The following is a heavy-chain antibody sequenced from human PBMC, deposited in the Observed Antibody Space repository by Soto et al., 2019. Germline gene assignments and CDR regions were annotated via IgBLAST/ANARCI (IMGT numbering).Heavy chain of an antibody. J-gene: IGHJ6*02. CDR2: IYHSGST. CDR3: ARVDILTVYGCMDV. D-gene: IGHD3-9*01. Sequence: SETLSLTCTVSGGSISGYYWSWIRQPPGKGLEWIAYIYHSGSTNYNPSLKSRVTISVDRSKNLFSLKLSSVTAADTAVYYCARVDILTVYGCMDVWGQGTTVTVSS. V-gene: IGHV4-59*08. CDR1: GGSISGYY.